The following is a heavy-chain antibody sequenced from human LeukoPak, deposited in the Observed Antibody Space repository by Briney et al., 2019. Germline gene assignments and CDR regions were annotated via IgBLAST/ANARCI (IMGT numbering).Heavy chain of an antibody. CDR3: ARVSGRLERQSDLDY. J-gene: IGHJ4*02. CDR1: GFTFASYS. CDR2: ISGDSTYI. Sequence: GGSLRLSCAASGFTFASYSMNWVRQAPGKGLEWVSSISGDSTYIYNAGSVKGRFTISRDNAQASLYLQMISLRADDTAVYYCARVSGRLERQSDLDYWGKGTLVIVSS. D-gene: IGHD1-1*01. V-gene: IGHV3-21*01.